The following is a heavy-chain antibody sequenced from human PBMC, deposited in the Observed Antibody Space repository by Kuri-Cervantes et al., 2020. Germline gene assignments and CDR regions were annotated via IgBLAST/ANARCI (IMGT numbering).Heavy chain of an antibody. Sequence: GESLKISCAASGFTFSSYSMNWVRQAPGKGLEWVSSTSSSSSYIYYADSVKGRFTISRDNAKNSLYLQMNSLGAEDTAVYYCARDKGNSGSYFGNYYYYGMDVWGQGTTVTVSS. D-gene: IGHD1-26*01. CDR1: GFTFSSYS. V-gene: IGHV3-21*01. CDR2: TSSSSSYI. CDR3: ARDKGNSGSYFGNYYYYGMDV. J-gene: IGHJ6*02.